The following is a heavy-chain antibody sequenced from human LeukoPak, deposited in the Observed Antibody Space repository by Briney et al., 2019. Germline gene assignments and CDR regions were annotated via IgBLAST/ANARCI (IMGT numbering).Heavy chain of an antibody. CDR1: GGTFSSYA. Sequence: ASVKVSCKASGGTFSSYAISWVRQAPGQGLEWMGGIIPIFGTANYAQKFQGRVTITADKSTSTAYMELSSLRSEDTAVYYCARGQSGTTEFNYYYYMDVWGKGTTVTVSS. D-gene: IGHD1-7*01. CDR2: IIPIFGTA. J-gene: IGHJ6*03. V-gene: IGHV1-69*06. CDR3: ARGQSGTTEFNYYYYMDV.